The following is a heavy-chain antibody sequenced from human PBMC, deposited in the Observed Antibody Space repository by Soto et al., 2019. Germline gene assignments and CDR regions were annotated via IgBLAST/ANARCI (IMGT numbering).Heavy chain of an antibody. V-gene: IGHV1-18*01. CDR2: ISAYNGNT. J-gene: IGHJ6*02. CDR1: GYTFTSYG. CDR3: ARDGVDTATGYYYGMDV. Sequence: ASVKVSCKASGYTFTSYGISWVRQAPGQGLEWMGWISAYNGNTNYAQKLQGRVTMNTDTSTSTAYMELRSLRSDDTAVYYCARDGVDTATGYYYGMDVWGQGTTVTVSS. D-gene: IGHD5-18*01.